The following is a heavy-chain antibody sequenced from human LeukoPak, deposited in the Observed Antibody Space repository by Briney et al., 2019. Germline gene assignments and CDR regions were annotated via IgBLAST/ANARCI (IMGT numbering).Heavy chain of an antibody. V-gene: IGHV3-9*01. J-gene: IGHJ6*03. CDR2: ISCNSGTI. CDR1: GFTFDDYA. CDR3: ARGRQYFYNYYRDV. Sequence: GGSLRLSCAASGFTFDDYAMHWVRQAPGKGLECVSGISCNSGTIGYADSVKGRFTISRDNYKNTLYLQMKSMSAEDTDVYYCARGRQYFYNYYRDVWGKGTTVTVSS.